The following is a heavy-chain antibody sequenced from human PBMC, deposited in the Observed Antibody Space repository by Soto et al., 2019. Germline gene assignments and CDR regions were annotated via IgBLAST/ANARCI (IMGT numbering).Heavy chain of an antibody. D-gene: IGHD3-22*01. CDR1: GRSIRTGDYY. CDR3: ARVYYDSSGWPWFDP. V-gene: IGHV4-30-4*01. Sequence: SEILSLTCTVSGRSIRTGDYYWSWIRHHPGKGLEWIGYIYYSGSTYYTTSLKSQVTISVDTSKNQFSLKLSSVTAADTAVYYCARVYYDSSGWPWFDPWGQGTLVTVSS. CDR2: IYYSGST. J-gene: IGHJ5*02.